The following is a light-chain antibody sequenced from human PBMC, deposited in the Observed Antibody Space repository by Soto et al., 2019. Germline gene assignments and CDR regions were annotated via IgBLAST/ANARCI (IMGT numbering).Light chain of an antibody. J-gene: IGKJ2*01. Sequence: EIVLTQSPATLSLSPGERATLSCRASQSVSSYLAWYQQKPGQAPRLLIYDASNRATGIPARFSGSGSGTDFTLTISSLEPEDFAVYYCQQRSTHNTFGQGTKLEIK. CDR1: QSVSSY. CDR2: DAS. V-gene: IGKV3-11*01. CDR3: QQRSTHNT.